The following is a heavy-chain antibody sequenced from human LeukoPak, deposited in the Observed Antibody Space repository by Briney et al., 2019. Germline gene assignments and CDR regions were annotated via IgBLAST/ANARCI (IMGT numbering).Heavy chain of an antibody. CDR2: IYSGGST. J-gene: IGHJ4*02. CDR1: GFTFSSYS. D-gene: IGHD5-12*01. CDR3: ASLSIWVATEYYFDY. Sequence: AGGSLRLSCAASGFTFSSYSMNWVRQAPGKGLEWVSVIYSGGSTYYADSVKGRFTISRDNSKNTLYLQMNSLRAEDTAVYCCASLSIWVATEYYFDYWGQGTLVTVSS. V-gene: IGHV3-66*01.